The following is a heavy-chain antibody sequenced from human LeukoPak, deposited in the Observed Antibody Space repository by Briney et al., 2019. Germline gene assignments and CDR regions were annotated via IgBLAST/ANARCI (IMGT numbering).Heavy chain of an antibody. Sequence: GGSLRLSCAASGFTFDDYAMHWVRQAPGKGLEWVSLISGDGGSTYYADSVKGRFTISRDNSKNSLYLQMNSLRTEDTALYYCAKAQGKLCSGGSCCLFDYWGQGTLVTVSS. CDR2: ISGDGGST. D-gene: IGHD2-15*01. CDR1: GFTFDDYA. J-gene: IGHJ4*02. V-gene: IGHV3-43*02. CDR3: AKAQGKLCSGGSCCLFDY.